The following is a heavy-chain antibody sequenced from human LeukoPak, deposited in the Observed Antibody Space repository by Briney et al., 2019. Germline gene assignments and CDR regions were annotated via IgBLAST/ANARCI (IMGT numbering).Heavy chain of an antibody. Sequence: SETLSLTCTVSGGSISSSSYYWGWIRQPPGKGLEWIGNIYYSGTTYYNPSLKSRVTISVDTSKNQFSLKLSSVTAADTAVYYCASQSRRGPFDSWGQGTLVTVSS. D-gene: IGHD2-2*01. V-gene: IGHV4-39*07. CDR2: IYYSGTT. CDR3: ASQSRRGPFDS. CDR1: GGSISSSSYY. J-gene: IGHJ4*02.